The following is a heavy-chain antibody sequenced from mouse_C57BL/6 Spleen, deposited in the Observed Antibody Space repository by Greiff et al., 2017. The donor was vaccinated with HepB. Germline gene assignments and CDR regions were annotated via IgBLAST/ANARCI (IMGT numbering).Heavy chain of an antibody. CDR2: IYPRDGST. D-gene: IGHD2-1*01. CDR3: ARNYGNFEGYFDY. CDR1: GYTFTSYD. Sequence: QVQLQQSGPELVKPGASVKLSCKASGYTFTSYDINWVKQRPGQGLEWIGRIYPRDGSTKYNEKFKGKATLTVDTSSSTAYMELHSLTSEDSAVYFCARNYGNFEGYFDYWGQGTTLTVSS. J-gene: IGHJ2*01. V-gene: IGHV1-85*01.